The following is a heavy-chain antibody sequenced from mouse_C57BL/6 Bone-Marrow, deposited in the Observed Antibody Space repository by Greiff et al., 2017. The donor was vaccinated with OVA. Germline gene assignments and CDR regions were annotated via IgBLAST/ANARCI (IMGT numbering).Heavy chain of an antibody. CDR1: GFSLTSYG. D-gene: IGHD2-5*01. CDR2: IWSGGST. V-gene: IGHV2-2*01. CDR3: ASTIVTLYYFDY. Sequence: QVQLQQSGPGLVQPSQSLSITCTVSGFSLTSYGVHWVRQSSGKGLEWLGVIWSGGSTDYNAAFISRLSISKDNTKSQVFFKMNSLQADDTAIYYCASTIVTLYYFDYWGQGTTLTVSS. J-gene: IGHJ2*01.